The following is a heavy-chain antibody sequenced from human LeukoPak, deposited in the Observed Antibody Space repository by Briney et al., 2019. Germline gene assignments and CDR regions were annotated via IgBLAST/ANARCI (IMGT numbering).Heavy chain of an antibody. V-gene: IGHV3-64D*06. CDR3: VKDVRGYNYAYFDY. CDR1: GFTFSSYA. CDR2: ISCNGGST. D-gene: IGHD5-18*01. Sequence: PGGSLRLSCSASGFTFSSYATHWVRQATGKGLEYVSAISCNGGSTYYADSVKGRFTISRDNSKNTLYLQMSSLRAEDTAMYYCVKDVRGYNYAYFDYWGQGTLVTVSS. J-gene: IGHJ4*02.